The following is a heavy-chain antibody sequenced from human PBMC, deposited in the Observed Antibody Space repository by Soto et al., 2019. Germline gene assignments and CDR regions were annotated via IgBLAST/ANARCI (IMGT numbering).Heavy chain of an antibody. V-gene: IGHV4-59*01. CDR3: ARSSGQWLEYWYFDL. D-gene: IGHD6-19*01. Sequence: SETLSLTCTVSGGSISSYYWSWIRQPPGKGLEWIGYIYYSGSTNYNPSLKSRVTISVDTSKNQFSLKLSSVTAADTAVYYCARSSGQWLEYWYFDLWGRGTLVTVSS. J-gene: IGHJ2*01. CDR1: GGSISSYY. CDR2: IYYSGST.